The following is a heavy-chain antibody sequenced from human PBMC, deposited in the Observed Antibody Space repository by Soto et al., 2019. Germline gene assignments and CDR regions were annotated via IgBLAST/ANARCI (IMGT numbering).Heavy chain of an antibody. CDR2: ISGSGGRT. CDR1: GFTFSSYT. CDR3: AKDLSPRYYDILTDGFDY. D-gene: IGHD3-9*01. V-gene: IGHV3-23*01. Sequence: GGSLRLSCAASGFTFSSYTMSWVRQAPGKGLEWVSAISGSGGRTYDVDSVKGRFTISRDNSKKTLYLQMNSLIAEDTAVYYCAKDLSPRYYDILTDGFDYWGQGTLVTVSS. J-gene: IGHJ4*02.